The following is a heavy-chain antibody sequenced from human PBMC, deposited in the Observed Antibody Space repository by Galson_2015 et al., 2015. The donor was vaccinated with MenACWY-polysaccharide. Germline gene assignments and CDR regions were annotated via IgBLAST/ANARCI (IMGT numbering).Heavy chain of an antibody. CDR2: ISYDGTNK. V-gene: IGHV3-30-3*01. CDR3: ARTYCSRTSCYGMDV. CDR1: GFTFSTYA. D-gene: IGHD2-2*01. Sequence: SLRLSCAASGFTFSTYAIHWVRQAPGKGLDWVAIISYDGTNKYYADSVKDRFTISRDNSKNTMYLQMNCLSAEDTAAYYCARTYCSRTSCYGMDVWGQGTTVTVSS. J-gene: IGHJ6*02.